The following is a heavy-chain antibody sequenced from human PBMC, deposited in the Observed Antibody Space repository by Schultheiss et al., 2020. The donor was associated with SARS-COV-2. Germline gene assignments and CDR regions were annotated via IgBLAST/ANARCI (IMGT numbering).Heavy chain of an antibody. J-gene: IGHJ6*03. D-gene: IGHD6-6*01. CDR1: GYTFTSYG. V-gene: IGHV1-18*01. CDR2: ISAYNGNT. CDR3: ARGPYSSSSYNYYYYYMDV. Sequence: ASVKVSCKASGYTFTSYGISWVRQAPGQGLEWMGWISAYNGNTNYAQKLQGRVTITRDTSASTAYMELSSLRSEDTAVYYCARGPYSSSSYNYYYYYMDVWGKGTTVTVSS.